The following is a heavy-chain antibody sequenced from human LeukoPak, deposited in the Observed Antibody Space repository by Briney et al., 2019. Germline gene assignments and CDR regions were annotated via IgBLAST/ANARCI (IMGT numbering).Heavy chain of an antibody. D-gene: IGHD4-17*01. CDR1: GYTFTGYY. J-gene: IGHJ4*02. V-gene: IGHV1-18*04. CDR2: ISAYNGNT. CDR3: AKEAYGVFDY. Sequence: ASVKVSCKASGYTFTGYYMHWVRQAPGQGLEWMGWISAYNGNTNYAQKLQGRVTMTTDTSTSTAYMELRSLRSDDTAVYYCAKEAYGVFDYWGQGTLVTVSS.